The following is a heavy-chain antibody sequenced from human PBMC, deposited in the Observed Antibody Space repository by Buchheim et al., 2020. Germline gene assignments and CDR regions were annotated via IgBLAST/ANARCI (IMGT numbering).Heavy chain of an antibody. CDR2: IDWDDYK. D-gene: IGHD5-24*01. CDR1: GLSLRNVGVS. J-gene: IGHJ4*02. V-gene: IGHV2-70*15. Sequence: QVSLRESGPAHVRTTETLTLTCTVSGLSLRNVGVSVSWIRRPPGKPLQWLARIDWDDYKYYKTSLQARLTVSKRPSKKQVVLTLTNVDPADTATYYCARENDYNALDSWGQGTL. CDR3: ARENDYNALDS.